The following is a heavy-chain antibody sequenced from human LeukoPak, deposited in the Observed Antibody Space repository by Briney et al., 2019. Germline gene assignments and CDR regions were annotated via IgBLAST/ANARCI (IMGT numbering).Heavy chain of an antibody. CDR2: INWNGGST. D-gene: IGHD3-3*01. V-gene: IGHV3-20*04. J-gene: IGHJ4*02. CDR1: GFTFDDYG. Sequence: PGGSLRHSCAASGFTFDDYGMSWVRQAPGKGLEWVSGINWNGGSTGYADSVKGRFTISRDNAKNSLYLQMNSLRAEDTALYYCARVSTIFGVSGGFDYWGQGTLVTVSS. CDR3: ARVSTIFGVSGGFDY.